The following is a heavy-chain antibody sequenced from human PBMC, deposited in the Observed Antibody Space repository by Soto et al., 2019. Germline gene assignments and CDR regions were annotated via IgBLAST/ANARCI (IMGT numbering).Heavy chain of an antibody. Sequence: GGSLRLSCVASGFTFSSYAMSWVRQAPGKGLEWVSGISGSGGTYYADSVKGRFTISRDNSKNTLYLQMNSLRAEDTAVYYCAKDLRPHYYDILTGYYNNWFDPWGQGTLVTVSS. CDR3: AKDLRPHYYDILTGYYNNWFDP. J-gene: IGHJ5*02. V-gene: IGHV3-23*01. CDR1: GFTFSSYA. D-gene: IGHD3-9*01. CDR2: ISGSGGT.